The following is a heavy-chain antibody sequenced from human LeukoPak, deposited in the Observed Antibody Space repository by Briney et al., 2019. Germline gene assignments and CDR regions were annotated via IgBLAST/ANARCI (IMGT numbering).Heavy chain of an antibody. CDR2: ISSSGTYI. CDR3: ATDILRFRMDV. CDR1: GFPFNSYT. Sequence: PGGSLRLSCAASGFPFNSYTINWVRQAPGKGLEWVSSISSSGTYIYYADSVKGRFTISRDNSKNSLFLQMNSLGVEDTAVYYCATDILRFRMDVWGNGTTVTVSS. J-gene: IGHJ6*04. V-gene: IGHV3-21*01. D-gene: IGHD3-3*01.